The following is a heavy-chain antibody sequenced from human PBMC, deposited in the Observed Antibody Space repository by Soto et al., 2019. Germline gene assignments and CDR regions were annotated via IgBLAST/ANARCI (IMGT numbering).Heavy chain of an antibody. V-gene: IGHV6-1*01. J-gene: IGHJ6*03. CDR1: GDSVSSNSAA. Sequence: SQTLSLTCVISGDSVSSNSAAWNWIRQSPSRGLEWLGRTYYRTRWYYDYAVSVRSRITVNPDTPKNQFSLQLTSVTPEDTAVYYCAGTTSHYWYYMDVWGKGTTVTVSS. D-gene: IGHD1-7*01. CDR2: TYYRTRWYY. CDR3: AGTTSHYWYYMDV.